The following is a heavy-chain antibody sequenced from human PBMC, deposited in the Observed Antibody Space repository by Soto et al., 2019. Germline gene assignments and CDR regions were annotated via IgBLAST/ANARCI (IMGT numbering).Heavy chain of an antibody. Sequence: SGGSLRLSCAASGFTFSSYGMHWVRQAPGKGLEWVAVISYDGSNKYYADSVQGRFTISRDNSKNTLYLQMNSLRAEDTAVYYCAKQTVTSPGYYYYYYMDVWGKGTTVTISS. CDR2: ISYDGSNK. CDR3: AKQTVTSPGYYYYYYMDV. J-gene: IGHJ6*03. D-gene: IGHD4-4*01. CDR1: GFTFSSYG. V-gene: IGHV3-30*18.